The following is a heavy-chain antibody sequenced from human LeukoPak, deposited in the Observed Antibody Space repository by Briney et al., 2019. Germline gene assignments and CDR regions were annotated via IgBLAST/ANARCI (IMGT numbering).Heavy chain of an antibody. Sequence: SETLSLTCTVSGGSISSYYWSWIRQPPGKGLEWIGYIYYSGSTNYNPSLKSRVTISVDTSKNQFSLKLSSVTAADTAVYYCARENHGEYTFDLWGRGTLVTVSS. D-gene: IGHD4-17*01. J-gene: IGHJ2*01. CDR3: ARENHGEYTFDL. V-gene: IGHV4-59*01. CDR1: GGSISSYY. CDR2: IYYSGST.